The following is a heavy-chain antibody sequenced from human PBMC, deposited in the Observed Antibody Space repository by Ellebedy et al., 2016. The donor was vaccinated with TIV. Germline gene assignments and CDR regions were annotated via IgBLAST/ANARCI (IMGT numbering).Heavy chain of an antibody. Sequence: AASVKVSCKASGYTFTTYTMHWVRQAPGQRLEWMGWITAGNGNTDYSQKFHGRLTITSDTSASTAYMELSSLRSEDTAVYYCAREGWYVIGVSDSYDYWGQGTLVTVSS. V-gene: IGHV1-3*01. CDR3: AREGWYVIGVSDSYDY. D-gene: IGHD6-19*01. CDR2: ITAGNGNT. CDR1: GYTFTTYT. J-gene: IGHJ4*02.